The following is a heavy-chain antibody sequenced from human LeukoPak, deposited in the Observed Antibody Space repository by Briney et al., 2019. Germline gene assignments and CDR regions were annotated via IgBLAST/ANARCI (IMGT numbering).Heavy chain of an antibody. CDR3: ARTLDSCGWYQDFDY. J-gene: IGHJ4*02. CDR2: INPNSGGT. D-gene: IGHD6-19*01. V-gene: IGHV1-2*06. CDR1: GYTFTGYY. Sequence: ASVKVSCKASGYTFTGYYMHWVRQAPGQGLEWMGRINPNSGGTNYAQKFQGRVTMTRDTSISTAYMELSRLRSDDTAVYYCARTLDSCGWYQDFDYWGQGTLVTVSS.